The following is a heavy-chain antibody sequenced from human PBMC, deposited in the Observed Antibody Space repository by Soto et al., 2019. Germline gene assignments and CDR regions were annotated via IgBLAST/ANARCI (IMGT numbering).Heavy chain of an antibody. J-gene: IGHJ4*02. Sequence: ASVKVSCKASGYTFTSYYMHWVRQAPGQGLEWMGIINPSGGSTSYAQKFQGRVTMTRDTSTSTVYMELSSLRSEDTAVYYCAREGDSGYDYSFYFDYRGQGTLVTVSS. CDR3: AREGDSGYDYSFYFDY. D-gene: IGHD5-12*01. V-gene: IGHV1-46*01. CDR2: INPSGGST. CDR1: GYTFTSYY.